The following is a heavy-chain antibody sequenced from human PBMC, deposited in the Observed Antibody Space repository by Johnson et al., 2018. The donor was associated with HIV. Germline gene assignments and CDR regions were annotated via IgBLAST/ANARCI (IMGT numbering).Heavy chain of an antibody. V-gene: IGHV3-30*02. CDR2: IRYDGSNK. CDR1: GFIFSSYG. J-gene: IGHJ3*02. CDR3: AVLTTGGLRVVNFDI. Sequence: QVQLVESGGGVVQPGRSRRLSCAASGFIFSSYGMHWVRQAPGKGLEWVAFIRYDGSNKYYAESVQGRFNISRDNPKNTLYLQMDSLRIEDTAVYYFAVLTTGGLRVVNFDIWGQGTMVTVSS. D-gene: IGHD3-3*01.